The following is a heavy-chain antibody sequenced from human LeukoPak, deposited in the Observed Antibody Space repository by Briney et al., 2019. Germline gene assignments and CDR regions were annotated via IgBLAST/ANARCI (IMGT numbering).Heavy chain of an antibody. CDR3: ARVDPFGEFSFDY. J-gene: IGHJ4*02. CDR1: GFTFSSYG. Sequence: GGSLRLSCAASGFTFSSYGMSWVRQAPGKGLEWVSGISGSGGSPNYADPVKGRFTISRDNSKNTLSLQMNSLRAEDTAVYYCARVDPFGEFSFDYWGQGTLVTVSS. D-gene: IGHD3-10*01. CDR2: ISGSGGSP. V-gene: IGHV3-23*01.